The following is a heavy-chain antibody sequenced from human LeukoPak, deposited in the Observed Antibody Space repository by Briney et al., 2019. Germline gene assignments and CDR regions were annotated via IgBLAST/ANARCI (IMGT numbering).Heavy chain of an antibody. CDR1: GGSFSGYY. J-gene: IGHJ4*02. Sequence: SETLSLTCDVYGGSFSGYYWSWIRQPPGQGLEWMGEINHSGSTNYNPSPKSRVTISVDTSKNQFSLKLSSVTAADTAVYYCARGPWLVRAVDYWGQGTLVTVSS. D-gene: IGHD6-19*01. CDR2: INHSGST. V-gene: IGHV4-34*01. CDR3: ARGPWLVRAVDY.